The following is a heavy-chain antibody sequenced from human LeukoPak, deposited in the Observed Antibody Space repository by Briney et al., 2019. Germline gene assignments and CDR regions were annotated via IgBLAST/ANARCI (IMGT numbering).Heavy chain of an antibody. V-gene: IGHV4-61*02. CDR2: IYTSGST. J-gene: IGHJ3*02. D-gene: IGHD3-10*01. CDR1: GGSISSGSYY. CDR3: ARDLWFGELFTDAFDI. Sequence: SQTLSLTCTVSGGSISSGSYYWSWIRQPAGKGLEWIGRIYTSGSTNYNPSLKSRVTMSVDTSKNQFSLKLSSVTAADTAVYYCARDLWFGELFTDAFDIWGQGTMVTVSS.